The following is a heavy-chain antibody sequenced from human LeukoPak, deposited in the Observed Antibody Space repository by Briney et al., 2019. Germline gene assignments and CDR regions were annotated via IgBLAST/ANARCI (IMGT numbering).Heavy chain of an antibody. V-gene: IGHV1-18*01. CDR2: MNTYNADT. Sequence: GASVKVSCKASGYIFNNYGIMWVRQAPGQGLEWMGWMNTYNADTVYRPNFQGRVAMTTDTSTSTAYMELKSLKSDDTAVYFCARHALCSGDKCYSPGSEDSWGQGTLVTVSS. CDR1: GYIFNNYG. J-gene: IGHJ4*02. D-gene: IGHD2-15*01. CDR3: ARHALCSGDKCYSPGSEDS.